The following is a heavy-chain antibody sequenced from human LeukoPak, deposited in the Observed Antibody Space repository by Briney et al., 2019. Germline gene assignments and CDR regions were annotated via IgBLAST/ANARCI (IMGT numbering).Heavy chain of an antibody. J-gene: IGHJ6*03. V-gene: IGHV4-59*01. CDR3: ASYSGSYPYYYYYMDV. D-gene: IGHD1-26*01. CDR2: IYYSGST. CDR1: GGSISSYY. Sequence: PSETLSLTCTVSGGSISSYYWSWIRQPPGKGLEWIGYIYYSGSTNYNPSLKSRVTISADTSKNQFSLKLSSVTAADTAVYYCASYSGSYPYYYYYMDVWGKGTTVTVSS.